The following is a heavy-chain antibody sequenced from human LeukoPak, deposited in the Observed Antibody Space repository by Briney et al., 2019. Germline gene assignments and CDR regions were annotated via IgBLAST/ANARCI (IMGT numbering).Heavy chain of an antibody. Sequence: GGSLRLSCAACGFTFSSYAINWVRQAPGKGLEWVSSISGSGGNTNYAGSVKGRFTISRDNSKDTLDLQMNGLRAEDTAVYYCARVAVPSTWWFDPWGEGTQVTVSS. CDR1: GFTFSSYA. CDR2: ISGSGGNT. J-gene: IGHJ5*02. CDR3: ARVAVPSTWWFDP. D-gene: IGHD2-2*01. V-gene: IGHV3-23*01.